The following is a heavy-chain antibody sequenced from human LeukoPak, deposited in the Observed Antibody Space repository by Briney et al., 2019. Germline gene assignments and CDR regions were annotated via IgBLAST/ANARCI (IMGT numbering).Heavy chain of an antibody. V-gene: IGHV1-2*02. CDR2: ISPNSGGA. D-gene: IGHD6-13*01. Sequence: GASLKVSCKPSGYTFTDYYIHWVRQAPGQGLEWMGWISPNSGGADYAQKFQGRVTMTRDTSISTAYMELSRLRSDDTAVYYCARGGYGSTWYGLDVWGQGTTVTVSS. J-gene: IGHJ6*02. CDR3: ARGGYGSTWYGLDV. CDR1: GYTFTDYY.